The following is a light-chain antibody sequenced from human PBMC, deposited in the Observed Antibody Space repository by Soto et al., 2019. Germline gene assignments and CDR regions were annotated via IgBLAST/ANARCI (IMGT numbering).Light chain of an antibody. V-gene: IGLV2-8*01. CDR2: EVS. CDR3: SSYAGSSYV. J-gene: IGLJ1*01. Sequence: QSVLTQPPSASASPGQSVTISCTGTSSDVGAYDYVSWYQQHPGEAPKLMIYEVSKSPSGVPDRFSGSKSGNTASLTVSGLQAEDEADYYCSSYAGSSYVFGSGTKLTVL. CDR1: SSDVGAYDY.